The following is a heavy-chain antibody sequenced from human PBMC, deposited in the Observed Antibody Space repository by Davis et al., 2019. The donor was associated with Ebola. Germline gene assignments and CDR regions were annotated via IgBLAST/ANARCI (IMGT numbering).Heavy chain of an antibody. Sequence: AASVKVSCKASGYTFTRYGISWVRQAPGQGLEWMGWISGYNGNTNYAQKLQGRVTMTTDTSTSTAYMELRSLRSDDTAVYYCARSITMIVVGWFDPWGQGTLVTVSS. CDR2: ISGYNGNT. V-gene: IGHV1-18*01. D-gene: IGHD3-22*01. CDR3: ARSITMIVVGWFDP. J-gene: IGHJ5*02. CDR1: GYTFTRYG.